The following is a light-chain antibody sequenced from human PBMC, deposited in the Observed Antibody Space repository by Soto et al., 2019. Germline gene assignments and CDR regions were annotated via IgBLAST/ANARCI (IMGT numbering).Light chain of an antibody. V-gene: IGKV1-39*01. J-gene: IGKJ5*01. Sequence: DIQLTQSLSSLSASVGDRVTLTGRASQGIGNYLAWYQQKPGKVPNLLIYSASSLQGGVPSRFSGSGSGTDFTLTIGSLQPDDFATYYCQQSYSTPITFGQGTLLEIK. CDR3: QQSYSTPIT. CDR1: QGIGNY. CDR2: SAS.